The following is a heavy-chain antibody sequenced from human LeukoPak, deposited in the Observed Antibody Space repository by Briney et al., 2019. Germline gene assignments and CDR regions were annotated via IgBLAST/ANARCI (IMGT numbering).Heavy chain of an antibody. V-gene: IGHV3-21*01. CDR1: GFTFSSYS. CDR2: ISSSSSYI. J-gene: IGHJ4*02. D-gene: IGHD3-22*01. CDR3: AGHYDSGGYYLLGY. Sequence: GGSLRLSCAASGFTFSSYSMNWVRQAPGKGLEWVSSISSSSSYIYYADSVKGRFTISRDNSKNTLYLQVNSLRAEDTAVYYCAGHYDSGGYYLLGYWGQGTLVTVSS.